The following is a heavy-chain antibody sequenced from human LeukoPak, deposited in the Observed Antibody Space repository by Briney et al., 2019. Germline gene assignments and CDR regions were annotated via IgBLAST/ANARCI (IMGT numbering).Heavy chain of an antibody. CDR1: GYTFTRYG. J-gene: IGHJ5*02. CDR3: ARGDVVVSAAVRFDP. Sequence: GASVKVSCKASGYTFTRYGITWVRQAPGQGLEWMGWISAHNGKTNYAQKFQGRVTMHTDTPKSTAYMELRSLRSDDTAVYYCARGDVVVSAAVRFDPWGQGTLVTVSS. CDR2: ISAHNGKT. D-gene: IGHD2-2*01. V-gene: IGHV1-18*01.